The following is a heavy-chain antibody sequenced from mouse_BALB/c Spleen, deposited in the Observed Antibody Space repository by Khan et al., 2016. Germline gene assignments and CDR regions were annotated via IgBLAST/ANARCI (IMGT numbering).Heavy chain of an antibody. Sequence: VQLLQSGAELVKPGASVKLSCTVSGFNIKDTYMHWVNLRPEQGLEWIGRIDPANGNTKYDPKFQDKATITADTSSNTAYLQLSSLTSEDTAVYYCSRGVYDYELAYWGGGALVSVCA. J-gene: IGHJ3*01. D-gene: IGHD2-4*01. V-gene: IGHV14-3*02. CDR1: GFNIKDTY. CDR3: SRGVYDYELAY. CDR2: IDPANGNT.